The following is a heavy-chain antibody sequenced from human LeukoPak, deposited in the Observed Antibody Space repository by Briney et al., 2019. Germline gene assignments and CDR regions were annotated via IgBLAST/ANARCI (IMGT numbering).Heavy chain of an antibody. CDR1: GFTFSSYA. CDR3: AKDPTLLAVAGPPFDP. V-gene: IGHV3-23*01. D-gene: IGHD6-19*01. J-gene: IGHJ5*02. Sequence: GGSLRLSCAASGFTFSSYAMSWVRQAPGKGLEWASAISGSGGSTYYADSVKGRFTISRDNSKNTLYLQMNSLRAEDTAVYYCAKDPTLLAVAGPPFDPWGQGTLVTVSS. CDR2: ISGSGGST.